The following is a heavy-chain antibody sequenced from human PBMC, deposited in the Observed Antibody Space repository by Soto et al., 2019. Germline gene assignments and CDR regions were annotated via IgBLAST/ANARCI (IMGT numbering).Heavy chain of an antibody. V-gene: IGHV3-48*03. D-gene: IGHD6-13*01. CDR1: GFTFSSYE. Sequence: PGGSLRLSCAASGFTFSSYEMNWVRQAPGKRLEWVSYISSSGSTIYYADSVKGRFTISRDNAKNSLYLQMNSLRAEDTAVYYCARTYSSSWYNNYYGMDVWGQGTTVTVSS. CDR3: ARTYSSSWYNNYYGMDV. J-gene: IGHJ6*02. CDR2: ISSSGSTI.